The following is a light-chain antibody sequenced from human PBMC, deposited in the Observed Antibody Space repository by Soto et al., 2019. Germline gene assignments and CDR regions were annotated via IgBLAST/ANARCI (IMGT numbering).Light chain of an antibody. CDR3: QQYGSSPYN. Sequence: EIVLTQSPGTLSLSPGERATLSCRASQSVSSSYLAWYHQKPGQAPRLLIYGASSMATGIPDRFSGSGSGTDFTLTISSLEPEDFAVYYCQQYGSSPYNFGQGNKLEIK. CDR2: GAS. CDR1: QSVSSSY. V-gene: IGKV3-20*01. J-gene: IGKJ2*01.